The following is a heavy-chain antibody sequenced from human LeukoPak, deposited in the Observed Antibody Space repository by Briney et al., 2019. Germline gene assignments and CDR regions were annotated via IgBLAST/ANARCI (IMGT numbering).Heavy chain of an antibody. D-gene: IGHD3-10*01. Sequence: PSETLSLTCTVSGGSISSYYWSWIRQPPGKGLEWIGEINHSGSTNYNPSLKSRVTISVDTSKNQFSLKLSSVTAADTAVYYCARLGGSGRIDYWGQGTLVTVSS. CDR3: ARLGGSGRIDY. V-gene: IGHV4-34*01. J-gene: IGHJ4*02. CDR2: INHSGST. CDR1: GGSISSYY.